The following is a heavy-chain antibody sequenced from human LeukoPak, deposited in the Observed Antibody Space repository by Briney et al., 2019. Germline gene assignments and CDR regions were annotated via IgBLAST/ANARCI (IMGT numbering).Heavy chain of an antibody. CDR2: THRSGDT. CDR1: VVSISSDNW. D-gene: IGHD3-10*01. Sequence: PSGSLSLTCAVYVVSISSDNWWTWVRQPPGKGLEWTGETHRSGDTKYNPSLNGRVTISMDNSKNQLSLNLISVTAADTAIYFCATRHHSRTYMVPLDSWGQGTLVTVSS. J-gene: IGHJ4*02. V-gene: IGHV4-4*02. CDR3: ATRHHSRTYMVPLDS.